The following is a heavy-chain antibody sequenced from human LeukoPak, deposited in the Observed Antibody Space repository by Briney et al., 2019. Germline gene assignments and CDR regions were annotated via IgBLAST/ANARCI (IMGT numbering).Heavy chain of an antibody. Sequence: GGSLRLSCAASGFTFSSYWIGWVRQMPGKGLEWMGSVYPGDSDTRYSPSFQGQVTISVDKSISTAYLQWSSLKASDTAMYYCARRYYGSGSYTFFDYWGQGTLVTVSS. CDR3: ARRYYGSGSYTFFDY. D-gene: IGHD3-10*01. J-gene: IGHJ4*02. CDR1: GFTFSSYW. CDR2: VYPGDSDT. V-gene: IGHV5-51*01.